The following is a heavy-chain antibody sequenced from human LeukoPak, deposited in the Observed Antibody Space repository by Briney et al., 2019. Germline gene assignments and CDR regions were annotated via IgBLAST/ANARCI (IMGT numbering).Heavy chain of an antibody. Sequence: GGSLRLSCVGSGFTFRSHAMSWVRQAPEKGLEFVSGIYENGGTTCYADSVKGRFSISRDNSKNTLYLQMDSLRGEDTAVYYCAKDFRIGYSAHFDYWGQGALVTVSS. V-gene: IGHV3-23*01. CDR1: GFTFRSHA. CDR2: IYENGGTT. CDR3: AKDFRIGYSAHFDY. D-gene: IGHD2-21*01. J-gene: IGHJ4*02.